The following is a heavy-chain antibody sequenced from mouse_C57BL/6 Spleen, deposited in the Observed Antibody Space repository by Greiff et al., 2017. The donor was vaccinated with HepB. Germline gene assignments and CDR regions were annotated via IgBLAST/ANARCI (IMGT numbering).Heavy chain of an antibody. D-gene: IGHD2-4*01. CDR3: AKGYDYDGYFDV. V-gene: IGHV1-55*01. Sequence: QVQLKQPGAELVKPGASVKMSCKASGYTFTSYWITWVKQRPGQGLEWIGDIYPGSGSTNYNEKFKSKATLTVDTSSSTAYMQLSSLTSEDSAVYYCAKGYDYDGYFDVWGTGTTVTVSS. J-gene: IGHJ1*03. CDR1: GYTFTSYW. CDR2: IYPGSGST.